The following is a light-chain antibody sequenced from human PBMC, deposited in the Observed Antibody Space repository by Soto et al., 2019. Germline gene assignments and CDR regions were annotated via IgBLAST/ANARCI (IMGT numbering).Light chain of an antibody. CDR3: GTWDSSLSSDV. CDR1: SSNIGNTY. CDR2: DSN. J-gene: IGLJ1*01. V-gene: IGLV1-51*01. Sequence: QSVLTQPPSVSAAPGQTVTISCSGSSSNIGNTYVSWYQQLPGTAPKLLIYDSNKRPSGIPDRFSGSKSGTSATLGITGLQTGDEADYYCGTWDSSLSSDVFGTGTKLTVL.